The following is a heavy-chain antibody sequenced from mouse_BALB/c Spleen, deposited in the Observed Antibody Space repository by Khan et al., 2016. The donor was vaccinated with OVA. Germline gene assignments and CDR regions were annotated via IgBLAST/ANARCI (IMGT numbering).Heavy chain of an antibody. D-gene: IGHD1-1*01. J-gene: IGHJ4*01. CDR1: GYTFTSYW. V-gene: IGHV1S41*01. CDR2: VSPGSGSS. CDR3: TRSNYDGNSLYAMDY. Sequence: DLVKPGASVKLSCKASGYTFTSYWINWIKQRPGQGLEWIGRVSPGSGSSYYNEMFKGKATVTVDKSSSTAYIQLNSLSSEDSAVXFCTRSNYDGNSLYAMDYWGQGTSVTVSS.